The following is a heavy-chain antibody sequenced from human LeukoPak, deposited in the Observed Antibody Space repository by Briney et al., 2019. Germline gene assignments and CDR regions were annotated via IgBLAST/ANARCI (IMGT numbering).Heavy chain of an antibody. V-gene: IGHV3-23*01. CDR3: AKMDYDFWSGYWNFDY. J-gene: IGHJ4*02. CDR1: GFTFSSYA. CDR2: ISGSGDST. Sequence: GGSLRLSCAASGFTFSSYAMSWVRQAPGKGLEWVSAISGSGDSTYYADSVKGRFTISRDNSKNTLYLQMNSLRAEDTAVYYCAKMDYDFWSGYWNFDYWGQGTLVTVSS. D-gene: IGHD3-3*01.